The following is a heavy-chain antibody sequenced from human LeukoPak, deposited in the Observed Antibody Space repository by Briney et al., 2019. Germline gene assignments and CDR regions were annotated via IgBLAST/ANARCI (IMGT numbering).Heavy chain of an antibody. Sequence: GGSLRLSCAASGLAFSNYAMSWFRQAPGKGLKWVSGITSGFTPLYADSVKGRFTISRDNAKNSLYLQMNNLRAEDTAVYYCGRAFPPLRVAAAGDYWGQGTLVTVSS. CDR1: GLAFSNYA. J-gene: IGHJ4*02. V-gene: IGHV3-69-1*01. CDR2: ITSGFTP. CDR3: GRAFPPLRVAAAGDY. D-gene: IGHD6-25*01.